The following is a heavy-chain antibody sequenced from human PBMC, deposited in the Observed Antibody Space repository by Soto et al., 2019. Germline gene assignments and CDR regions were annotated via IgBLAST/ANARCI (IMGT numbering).Heavy chain of an antibody. CDR2: INAGNGNT. D-gene: IGHD6-19*01. J-gene: IGHJ4*02. CDR3: ARASASVAGTGSGY. V-gene: IGHV1-3*01. Sequence: ASVKVSCKASGYTFTSYAMHWVRQAPGQRLEWMGWINAGNGNTKYSQKFQGRVTITRDASASTAYMELSSLRSEDTAVYYCARASASVAGTGSGYWGQGTLVTVSS. CDR1: GYTFTSYA.